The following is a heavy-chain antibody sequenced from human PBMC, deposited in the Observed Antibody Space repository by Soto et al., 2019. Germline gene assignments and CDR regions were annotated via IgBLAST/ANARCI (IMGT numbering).Heavy chain of an antibody. D-gene: IGHD6-13*01. Sequence: ESGGGLVQPGGSLRLSCAASGFTFSSYAMSWVRQAPGTGLEWVSAISGTGGTTYYADSVKGRFTISRDNSRNTLLLQMNSLRAEDTSIYYCAKFFVETGGSSGWSWSLHFWGQGTLVTVSS. CDR3: AKFFVETGGSSGWSWSLHF. CDR2: ISGTGGTT. CDR1: GFTFSSYA. V-gene: IGHV3-23*01. J-gene: IGHJ4*02.